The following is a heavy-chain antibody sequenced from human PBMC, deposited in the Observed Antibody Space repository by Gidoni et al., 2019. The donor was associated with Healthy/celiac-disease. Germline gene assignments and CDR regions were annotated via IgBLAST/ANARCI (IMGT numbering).Heavy chain of an antibody. D-gene: IGHD2-15*01. CDR3: ARDQRGGGGGP. CDR2: IWYDVSNK. CDR1: GFTFRSYG. V-gene: IGHV3-33*01. J-gene: IGHJ5*02. Sequence: VQLVESGGGVVQPGRSLRLSCAASGFTFRSYGMPWGRQSPGKGLEWVAVIWYDVSNKYYADSVKGRFTISRDNSKNTLYLQMNSLRAEDTAVYYCARDQRGGGGGPWGQGTLVTVSS.